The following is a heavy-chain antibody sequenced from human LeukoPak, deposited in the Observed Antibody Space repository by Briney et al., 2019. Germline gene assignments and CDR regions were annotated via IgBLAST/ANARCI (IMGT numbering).Heavy chain of an antibody. CDR1: GFTFSSYW. CDR3: AKDPINWGSIYFDC. D-gene: IGHD7-27*01. CDR2: ISSSSSNI. V-gene: IGHV3-48*01. Sequence: GGSLRLSCAASGFTFSSYWMSWVRQAPGKGLEWVSYISSSSSNIYYADSVKGRFTISRDNSKNILYLQMNSLTAEDTAVYWCAKDPINWGSIYFDCWGQGTLVTASS. J-gene: IGHJ4*02.